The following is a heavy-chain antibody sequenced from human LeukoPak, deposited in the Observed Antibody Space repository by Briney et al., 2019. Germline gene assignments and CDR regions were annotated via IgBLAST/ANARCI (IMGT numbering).Heavy chain of an antibody. CDR2: IGHYGADI. CDR3: AKYCGGDCFRNFDS. CDR1: GFTFSNYA. D-gene: IGHD2-21*02. J-gene: IGHJ4*02. Sequence: GGSLRLSCAASGFTFSNYAMIWVRQAPGRGLEWVSVIGHYGADIHYADSVEGRFTISRDNSANTLYLQMNSLRAEDTAVYYCAKYCGGDCFRNFDSWGQGTLVTVSS. V-gene: IGHV3-23*01.